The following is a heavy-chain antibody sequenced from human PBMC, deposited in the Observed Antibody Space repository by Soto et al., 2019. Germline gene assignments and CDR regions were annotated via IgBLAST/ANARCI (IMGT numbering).Heavy chain of an antibody. CDR3: AKGVGRITIFGVVIDDAFDI. CDR1: GFTFSSYG. CDR2: ISYDGSNK. Sequence: VQLVESGGGLVKPGGSLRLSCAASGFTFSSYGMHWVRQAPGKGLEWVAVISYDGSNKYYADSVKGRFTISRDNSKNTLYLQMNSLRAEDTAVYYCAKGVGRITIFGVVIDDAFDIWGQGTMVTVSS. J-gene: IGHJ3*02. V-gene: IGHV3-30*18. D-gene: IGHD3-3*01.